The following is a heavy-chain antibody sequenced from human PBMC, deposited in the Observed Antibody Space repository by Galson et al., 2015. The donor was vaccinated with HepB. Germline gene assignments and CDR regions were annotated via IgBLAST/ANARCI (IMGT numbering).Heavy chain of an antibody. CDR2: ISSSGDNT. CDR1: GFTFSSYD. CDR3: AKRSNNLNDRSLDY. J-gene: IGHJ4*02. V-gene: IGHV3-23*01. Sequence: LRLSCAASGFTFSSYDMTWVRQAPGKGLEWVSFISSSGDNTYYADSVKGRLTISRDNSKNTLHLQMNSLRAEDTAIYYCAKRSNNLNDRSLDYWGQGTLVTVSS. D-gene: IGHD1-20*01.